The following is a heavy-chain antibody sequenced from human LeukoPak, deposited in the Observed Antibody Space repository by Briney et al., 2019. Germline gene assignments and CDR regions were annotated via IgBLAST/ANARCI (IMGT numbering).Heavy chain of an antibody. CDR2: IYYSGSS. CDR3: ARVGVTADFDY. V-gene: IGHV4-39*07. Sequence: GSLRLSCAASGFTFSSYSMNWVRQAPGKGLEWIGSIYYSGSSHYNPSLKSRVSMSRDTAKNQFSLNLSSVTAADTAVYYCARVGVTADFDYWGQGTLVTVSS. J-gene: IGHJ4*02. D-gene: IGHD1-26*01. CDR1: GFTFSSYS.